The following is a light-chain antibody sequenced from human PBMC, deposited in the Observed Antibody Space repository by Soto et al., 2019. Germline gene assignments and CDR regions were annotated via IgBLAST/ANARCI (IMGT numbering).Light chain of an antibody. CDR2: DVS. CDR1: QSFSSD. V-gene: IGKV1-5*01. J-gene: IGKJ1*01. Sequence: DIQMTQSPSTLSASVGDRVTITCRASQSFSSDLAWYQQKPGKAPTLLILDVSNLQSGIPSRFSGSGSGTEFTLSISSLQPDDFGTYYCQQKRAFGQGTKVEIK. CDR3: QQKRA.